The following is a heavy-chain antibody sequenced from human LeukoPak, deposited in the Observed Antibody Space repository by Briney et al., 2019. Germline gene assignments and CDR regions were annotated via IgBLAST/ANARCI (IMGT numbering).Heavy chain of an antibody. Sequence: TGGSLRLSCAASGFIFSNYAMTWVRQAPGKGLEWVSTISGSGGNIYYADSVKGRFTISRDNSKNTLNLQMNSLRAEDTAVYYCAKGRDIVVVSAATTWGQGTLVTVSS. J-gene: IGHJ5*02. CDR2: ISGSGGNI. CDR3: AKGRDIVVVSAATT. CDR1: GFIFSNYA. V-gene: IGHV3-23*01. D-gene: IGHD2-15*01.